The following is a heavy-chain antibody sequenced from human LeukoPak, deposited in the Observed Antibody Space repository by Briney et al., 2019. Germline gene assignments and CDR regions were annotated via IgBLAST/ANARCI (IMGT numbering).Heavy chain of an antibody. J-gene: IGHJ3*02. CDR1: GYTFTDYY. V-gene: IGHV1-69-2*01. CDR2: VDPEDGET. Sequence: ASVKISCKVSGYTFTDYYMHWMQQAPGKGLEWMGLVDPEDGETIYAEKFQGRVTITADTPTDTAYMELSSLRSEDTAVYYCATDSGRGRAFDIWGQGTMVTVSS. D-gene: IGHD3-10*01. CDR3: ATDSGRGRAFDI.